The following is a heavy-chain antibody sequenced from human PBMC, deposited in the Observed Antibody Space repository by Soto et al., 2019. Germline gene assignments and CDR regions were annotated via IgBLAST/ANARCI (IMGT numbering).Heavy chain of an antibody. D-gene: IGHD5-18*01. V-gene: IGHV4-39*01. Sequence: SETLFLTCTVSGGSISSSSYYWGWIRQPPGKGLEWIGSIYYSGSTYYNPSLKSRVTISVDTSKNQFSLKLSSVTAADTAVYYCARSRRGYSYGSFDYWGQRTLVTVSS. J-gene: IGHJ4*02. CDR3: ARSRRGYSYGSFDY. CDR1: GGSISSSSYY. CDR2: IYYSGST.